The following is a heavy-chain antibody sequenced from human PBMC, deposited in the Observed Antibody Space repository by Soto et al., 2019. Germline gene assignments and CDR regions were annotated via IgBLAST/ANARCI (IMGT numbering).Heavy chain of an antibody. Sequence: SETLSLTCTVSGGSISSGGYYWSWIRQHPGKGLEWIGYIYYSGSTYYNPSLKSRVTISVDTSKNQFPLKLSSVTAADTAVYYCARGGDFWSGYSPPRAIDYWGQGTLVTVSS. CDR3: ARGGDFWSGYSPPRAIDY. CDR2: IYYSGST. D-gene: IGHD3-3*01. J-gene: IGHJ4*02. V-gene: IGHV4-31*03. CDR1: GGSISSGGYY.